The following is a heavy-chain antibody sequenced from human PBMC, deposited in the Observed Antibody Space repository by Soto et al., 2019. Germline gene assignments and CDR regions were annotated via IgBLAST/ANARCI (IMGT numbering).Heavy chain of an antibody. Sequence: GSLRLSCAASGFTFSSYAMHWVRQAPGKGLEWVAVISYDGSNKYYADSVKGRFTISRDNSKNTLYLQMNSLRAEDTAVYYCARDRGYGDYVKSTNYYYYYGMDVWGQGTTVTVSS. J-gene: IGHJ6*02. V-gene: IGHV3-30-3*01. CDR1: GFTFSSYA. D-gene: IGHD4-17*01. CDR3: ARDRGYGDYVKSTNYYYYYGMDV. CDR2: ISYDGSNK.